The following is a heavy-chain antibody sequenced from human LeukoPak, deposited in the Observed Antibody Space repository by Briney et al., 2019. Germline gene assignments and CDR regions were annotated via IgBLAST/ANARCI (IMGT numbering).Heavy chain of an antibody. D-gene: IGHD3-3*01. CDR1: GLSFTNAW. V-gene: IGHV3-15*01. J-gene: IGHJ4*02. CDR2: IKIKSDDETT. Sequence: GGSMRLSCEASGLSFTNAWMSWVRQAPGKGLEWVGRIKIKSDDETTDYAAPVRGRFTVSRDDSKNTVYLQMNSLKTEDTAVYYCTTDHRTISGVVTPDYWGQGTLVTVSS. CDR3: TTDHRTISGVVTPDY.